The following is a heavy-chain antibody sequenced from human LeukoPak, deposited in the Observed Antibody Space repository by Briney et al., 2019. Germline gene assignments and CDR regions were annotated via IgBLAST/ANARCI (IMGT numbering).Heavy chain of an antibody. CDR1: GFTFSSYW. J-gene: IGHJ4*02. Sequence: GGSLRLSCVASGFTFSSYWMHWVRQGPGKGLVWVSRIKNDGSSTSYADSVKGRFTISRDNAKNTLYLQMNSLRAEDTAVYYCARDRTPKTAPFDYWGQGTLVTVSS. CDR2: IKNDGSST. V-gene: IGHV3-74*01. D-gene: IGHD2-21*02. CDR3: ARDRTPKTAPFDY.